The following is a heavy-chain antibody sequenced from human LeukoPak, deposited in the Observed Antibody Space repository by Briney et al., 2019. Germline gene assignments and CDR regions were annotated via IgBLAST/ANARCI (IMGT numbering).Heavy chain of an antibody. CDR1: VDSITSSY. V-gene: IGHV4-59*01. D-gene: IGHD3-22*01. Sequence: SETLSLTCTVSVDSITSSYWSWIRQPPGKGLEWIGCIYNSGSTSYHSGNTKFNPSLKGRVTLSVDTSKNQFSLKLTSVTAADTAVYYCARDSSGLDAFDVWGPGTMVTVSS. CDR2: IYNSGSTSYHSGNT. CDR3: ARDSSGLDAFDV. J-gene: IGHJ3*01.